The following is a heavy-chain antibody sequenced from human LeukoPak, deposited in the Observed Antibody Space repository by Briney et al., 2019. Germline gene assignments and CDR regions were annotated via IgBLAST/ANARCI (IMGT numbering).Heavy chain of an antibody. CDR1: GFTFSSYG. D-gene: IGHD6-13*01. CDR2: IWYDGSNK. CDR3: ARDHRQLVDFDY. J-gene: IGHJ4*02. V-gene: IGHV3-33*01. Sequence: GGSLRLSCAACGFTFSSYGMHWVRQAPGKGLEWVAVIWYDGSNKYYADSVKGRFTISRDNSKNTLYLQMNSLRAEDTAVYYCARDHRQLVDFDYWGQGTLVTVSS.